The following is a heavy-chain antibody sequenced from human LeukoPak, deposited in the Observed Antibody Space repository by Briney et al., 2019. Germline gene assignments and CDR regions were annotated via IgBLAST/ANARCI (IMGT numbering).Heavy chain of an antibody. CDR1: GGSFNGYS. D-gene: IGHD3/OR15-3a*01. J-gene: IGHJ5*02. V-gene: IGHV4-34*01. Sequence: PSETLSLTCAVIGGSFNGYSWTWLRTAPGKGLEWIGDIDHGGNTRYTPSLKSRLIISVDTSNQQFSLNLRSATAADTAVYYCARLEGTSWTGFWLDPWGQGTLVTVSS. CDR3: ARLEGTSWTGFWLDP. CDR2: IDHGGNT.